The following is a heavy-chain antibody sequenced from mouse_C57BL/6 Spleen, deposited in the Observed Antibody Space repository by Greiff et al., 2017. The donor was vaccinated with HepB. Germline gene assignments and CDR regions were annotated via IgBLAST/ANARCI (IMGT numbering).Heavy chain of an antibody. CDR3: ARGKLYYSNYDYAMDY. Sequence: DVQLQESGPELVKPGASVKIPCKASGYTFTDYNMDWVKQSHGKSLEWIGDINPNNGGTIYNQKFKGKATLTVDKSSSTAYMELRSLTSEDTAVYYCARGKLYYSNYDYAMDYWGQGTSVTVSS. V-gene: IGHV1-18*01. CDR2: INPNNGGT. J-gene: IGHJ4*01. D-gene: IGHD2-5*01. CDR1: GYTFTDYN.